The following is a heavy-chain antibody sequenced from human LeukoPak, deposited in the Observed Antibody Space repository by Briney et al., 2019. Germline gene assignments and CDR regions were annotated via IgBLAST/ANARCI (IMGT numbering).Heavy chain of an antibody. Sequence: SETLSLTCTVSGGSISSSSYYWGWIRQPPGKGLEWIGSIYYSGSTYYNPSLKSRVTISVDTSKNQFSLKLSSVTAADTAVYYCAGATPDEPVGATTPWYYFDYWGRGTLVTVSS. CDR2: IYYSGST. CDR3: AGATPDEPVGATTPWYYFDY. D-gene: IGHD1-26*01. V-gene: IGHV4-39*07. CDR1: GGSISSSSYY. J-gene: IGHJ4*02.